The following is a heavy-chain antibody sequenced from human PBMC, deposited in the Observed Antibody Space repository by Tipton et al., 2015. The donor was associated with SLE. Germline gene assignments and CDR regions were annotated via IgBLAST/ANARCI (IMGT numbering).Heavy chain of an antibody. J-gene: IGHJ6*02. CDR3: VRHVGVAYYYAMDV. D-gene: IGHD2-15*01. CDR1: GGSISSSGFY. V-gene: IGHV4-39*07. CDR2: IYYSGST. Sequence: LRLSCTVSGGSISSSGFYWGWIRQPPGKGLEWIGSIYYSGSTYYNPSLKSRVTISVDTSKNQFSLKLSSVTAAATAMYYCVRHVGVAYYYAMDVWGQGTTVVISS.